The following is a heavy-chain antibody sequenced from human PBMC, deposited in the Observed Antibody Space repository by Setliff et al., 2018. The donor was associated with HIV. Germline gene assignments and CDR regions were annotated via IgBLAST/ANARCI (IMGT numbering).Heavy chain of an antibody. D-gene: IGHD4-17*01. Sequence: LRLSCAASGFTVSSNYMSWVRQAPGKGLEWVSVIYSGGSTYYADSVKGRFTISRDNSKNTLYLQMNSLRAEDTAVYYCARERPHDYGAKKNYYGMDVWGQGTTVTVSS. CDR1: GFTVSSNY. CDR2: IYSGGST. CDR3: ARERPHDYGAKKNYYGMDV. J-gene: IGHJ6*02. V-gene: IGHV3-53*01.